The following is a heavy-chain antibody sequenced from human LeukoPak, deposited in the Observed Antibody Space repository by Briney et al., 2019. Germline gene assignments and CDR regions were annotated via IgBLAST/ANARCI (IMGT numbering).Heavy chain of an antibody. CDR3: AKAIDSSGYYPRPYYYYMDV. J-gene: IGHJ6*03. CDR1: GFTFSSYA. Sequence: GGSLRLSCAASGFTFSSYAMSWVRQTPGKGLEWVPAISGSGGSTYYADSVKGRFTISRDNSKNTLYLQMNSLRAEDTAVYYCAKAIDSSGYYPRPYYYYMDVWGKGTTVTVSS. D-gene: IGHD3-22*01. CDR2: ISGSGGST. V-gene: IGHV3-23*01.